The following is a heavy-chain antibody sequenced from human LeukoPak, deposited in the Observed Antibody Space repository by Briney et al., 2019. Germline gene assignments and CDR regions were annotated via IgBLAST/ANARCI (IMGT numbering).Heavy chain of an antibody. J-gene: IGHJ4*02. D-gene: IGHD1-1*01. Sequence: GGSLRLSCSASGFTFSTYWMSWVRQAPGKGLEWVANMKRDGSEIYYVDSVKGRFTISRDNAKNSLYLQMNSLRAEDTAVYYCARDTGFWNDVNDYWGQGTLVTVSS. CDR1: GFTFSTYW. CDR2: MKRDGSEI. CDR3: ARDTGFWNDVNDY. V-gene: IGHV3-7*03.